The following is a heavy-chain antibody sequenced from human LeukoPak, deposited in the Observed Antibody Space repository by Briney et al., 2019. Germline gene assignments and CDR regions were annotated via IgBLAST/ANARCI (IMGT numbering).Heavy chain of an antibody. J-gene: IGHJ4*02. CDR3: ARDSSESYDKIDY. Sequence: PGGSLRLSCAASGFTFSSYAMHWVRQAPGKGLEWVAVISYDGSNKYYADSVKGRFTISRDNAKNSLYLQMNSLRAEDTAVYYCARDSSESYDKIDYWGQGTLVTVS. D-gene: IGHD6-19*01. V-gene: IGHV3-30-3*01. CDR1: GFTFSSYA. CDR2: ISYDGSNK.